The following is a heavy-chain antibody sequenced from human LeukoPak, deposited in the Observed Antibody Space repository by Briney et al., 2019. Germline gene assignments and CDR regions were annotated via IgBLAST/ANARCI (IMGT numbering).Heavy chain of an antibody. CDR3: ARHNAPGFYYYYYMDV. V-gene: IGHV5-51*01. J-gene: IGHJ6*03. CDR2: IYPGDSDT. CDR1: GYSFTSYW. D-gene: IGHD2-2*01. Sequence: GESLKISCKGSGYSFTSYWIGWVRQMPGKGLEWMGIIYPGDSDTRYSPSFQGQVTISADKSISTAYLQWSSLKASDTAMYYSARHNAPGFYYYYYMDVWGKGTTVTVSS.